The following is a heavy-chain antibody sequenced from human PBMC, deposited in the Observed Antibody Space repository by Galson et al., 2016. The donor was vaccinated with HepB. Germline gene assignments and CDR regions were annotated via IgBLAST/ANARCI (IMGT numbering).Heavy chain of an antibody. Sequence: SLRLSCAASGLPFYLWGMHWLRQAPGKGLEWLAIIGHVGNAIMYADSVKGRFTISRDNSKNTLYLQMDMLRVEDTAVYYCARDLQSHFFDYWGRGVLVTVSS. CDR2: IGHVGNAI. CDR1: GLPFYLWG. V-gene: IGHV3-33*01. CDR3: ARDLQSHFFDY. J-gene: IGHJ4*02. D-gene: IGHD3-3*02.